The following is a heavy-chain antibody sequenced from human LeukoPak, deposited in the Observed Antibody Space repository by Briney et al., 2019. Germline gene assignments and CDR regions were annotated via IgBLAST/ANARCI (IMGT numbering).Heavy chain of an antibody. CDR1: GGSIISSDW. V-gene: IGHV4-4*02. CDR2: VYYSGST. Sequence: SETLSLTCTISGGSIISSDWWTRVRQPPGKGLEWIGEVYYSGSTNYNPSLKSRVTMSVDRSKNQFFLKLSSVTAADTAVYYCARGSAGEKYSSSSQSYYYYGMDVWGQGTTVTVSS. J-gene: IGHJ6*02. CDR3: ARGSAGEKYSSSSQSYYYYGMDV. D-gene: IGHD6-6*01.